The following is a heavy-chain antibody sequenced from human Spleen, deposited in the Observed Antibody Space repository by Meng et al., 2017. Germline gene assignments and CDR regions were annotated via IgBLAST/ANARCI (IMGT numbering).Heavy chain of an antibody. V-gene: IGHV4-34*01. CDR3: ARLRITIFGVVSRYYYYGMDV. Sequence: SETLSLTCAVYGGSFSGYYWSWIRQPPGKGLEWIGEINHSGSTNYNPSLKSRVTISVDTSKNQFSLKLSSVTAADTAVYYCARLRITIFGVVSRYYYYGMDVWGQGTTVTVSS. CDR2: INHSGST. D-gene: IGHD3-3*01. J-gene: IGHJ6*02. CDR1: GGSFSGYY.